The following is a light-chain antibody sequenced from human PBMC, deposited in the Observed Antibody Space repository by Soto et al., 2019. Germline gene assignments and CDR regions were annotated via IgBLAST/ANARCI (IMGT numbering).Light chain of an antibody. V-gene: IGKV1-5*01. CDR1: QSISNW. Sequence: DIQMTQSPSTLSASVGDRVTITCRASQSISNWLAWYQQKPGEAPKLLIYDASSLESGVPSRFSGSGSGTEFTLTISSLQPDDFATYYCQQYNSYAWTLGQGTKVDI. J-gene: IGKJ1*01. CDR2: DAS. CDR3: QQYNSYAWT.